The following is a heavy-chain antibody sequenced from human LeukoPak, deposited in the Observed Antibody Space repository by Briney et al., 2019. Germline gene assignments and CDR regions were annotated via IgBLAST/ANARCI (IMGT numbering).Heavy chain of an antibody. J-gene: IGHJ3*01. Sequence: SETLSLTCSVSGASVHSDSSYWTWIRQAPGKGLEWIGYIDYRGGTKYNASLKGRVTISLETSKNQFSLTLKSVIAADTAVYYCAREVATSYYDAGAYYRQTEAFDFWGQGKMVTVSS. CDR2: IDYRGGT. D-gene: IGHD3-22*01. CDR1: GASVHSDSSY. V-gene: IGHV4-61*01. CDR3: AREVATSYYDAGAYYRQTEAFDF.